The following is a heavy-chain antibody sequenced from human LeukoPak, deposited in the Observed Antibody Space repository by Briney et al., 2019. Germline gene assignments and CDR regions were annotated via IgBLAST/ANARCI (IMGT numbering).Heavy chain of an antibody. J-gene: IGHJ4*02. CDR2: INHSGST. CDR3: ANGSGSLFDY. CDR1: GGSFSGYY. Sequence: SXTLSLTCAVYGGSFSGYYWSWIRQPPGKGLEWIGEINHSGSTNYNPSLKRRVTISVDTSKNQFSLKLSSVTAADTAVYYCANGSGSLFDYWGQGTLVTVSS. V-gene: IGHV4-34*01. D-gene: IGHD3-10*01.